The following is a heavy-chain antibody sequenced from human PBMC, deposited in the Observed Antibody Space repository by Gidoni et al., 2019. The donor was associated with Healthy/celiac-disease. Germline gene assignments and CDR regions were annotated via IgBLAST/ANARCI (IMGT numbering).Heavy chain of an antibody. J-gene: IGHJ4*02. D-gene: IGHD3-10*01. CDR1: GFTFSSYS. CDR2: ISSSSSYI. V-gene: IGHV3-21*01. Sequence: EVQLVESGGGLVKPGGSLRLSCAAFGFTFSSYSMNWVRQAPGKGLEWVSSISSSSSYIYYADSVKGRFTISRDNAKNSLYLQMNSLRAEDTAVYYCARGSTMVRGAMTTWGQGTLVTVSS. CDR3: ARGSTMVRGAMTT.